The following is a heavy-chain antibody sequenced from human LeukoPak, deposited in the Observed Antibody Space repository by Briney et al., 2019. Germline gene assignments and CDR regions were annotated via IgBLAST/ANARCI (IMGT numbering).Heavy chain of an antibody. J-gene: IGHJ3*02. CDR2: ISGSGGST. CDR3: AKDTAKYSSGWYDALDI. D-gene: IGHD6-19*01. CDR1: VFTFSSYA. V-gene: IGHV3-23*01. Sequence: GGSLRLSCAASVFTFSSYAMSWVRQAPGKGLEWVSAISGSGGSTYYADSVKGRFTISRDNSKNTLYLQMNSLRAEDTAVYYCAKDTAKYSSGWYDALDIWGQGTMVTVSS.